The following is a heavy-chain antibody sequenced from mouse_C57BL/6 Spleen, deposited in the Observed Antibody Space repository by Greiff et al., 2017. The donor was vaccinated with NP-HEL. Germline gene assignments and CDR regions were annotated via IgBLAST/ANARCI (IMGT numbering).Heavy chain of an antibody. CDR3: ARADSSGYGFAY. J-gene: IGHJ3*01. D-gene: IGHD3-2*02. CDR2: ISYDGSN. V-gene: IGHV3-6*01. CDR1: GYSITSGYY. Sequence: EVKLMESGPGLVKPSQSLSLTCSVTGYSITSGYYWNWIRQFPGNKLEWMGYISYDGSNNYNPSLKNRISITRDTSKNQFFLKLNSVTTEDTATYYCARADSSGYGFAYWGQGTLVTVSA.